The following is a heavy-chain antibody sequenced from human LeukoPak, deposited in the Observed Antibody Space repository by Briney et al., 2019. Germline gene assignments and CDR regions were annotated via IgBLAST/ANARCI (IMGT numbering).Heavy chain of an antibody. J-gene: IGHJ5*02. CDR2: IYHSGST. Sequence: PSETLSLTCAVSGYSISSGYYWGWIRQPPGKGLEWIGSIYHSGSTYYNPSLKSRVTISVDTPKNQFSLKLSSVTAADTAVYYCARARAVTMVRGVITNNWFDPWGQGTLVTVSS. V-gene: IGHV4-38-2*01. CDR1: GYSISSGYY. D-gene: IGHD3-10*01. CDR3: ARARAVTMVRGVITNNWFDP.